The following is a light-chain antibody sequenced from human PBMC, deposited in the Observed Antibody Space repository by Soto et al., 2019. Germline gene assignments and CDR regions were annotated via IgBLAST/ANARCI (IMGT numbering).Light chain of an antibody. CDR3: QQYGSSTLFT. CDR2: GAS. CDR1: QSVSSSY. J-gene: IGKJ3*01. Sequence: IVLTQSPGTLSLSPGERATLSCRASQSVSSSYLAWYQQKPGQSPRLLIYGASSRATGIPDRFSGSGSGTDFTLTISRLEPEDFAVYYCQQYGSSTLFTFGPGTKVDIK. V-gene: IGKV3-20*01.